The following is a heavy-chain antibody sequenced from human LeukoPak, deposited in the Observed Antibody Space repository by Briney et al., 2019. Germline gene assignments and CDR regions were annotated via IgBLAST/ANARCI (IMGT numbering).Heavy chain of an antibody. V-gene: IGHV4-4*07. Sequence: PSETLSPTCTVSGGSISSYYWSWIRQPAGKGLEWIGRIYTSGSTNYNPSLKSRVTMSVDTSKNEFSLKLSSVTAADTAVYYCARSVATTYAGYYYYYMDVWGKGTTVTVSS. D-gene: IGHD5-12*01. CDR1: GGSISSYY. J-gene: IGHJ6*03. CDR2: IYTSGST. CDR3: ARSVATTYAGYYYYYMDV.